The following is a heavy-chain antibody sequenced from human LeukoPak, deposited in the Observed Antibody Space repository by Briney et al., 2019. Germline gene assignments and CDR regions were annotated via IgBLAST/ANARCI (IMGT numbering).Heavy chain of an antibody. J-gene: IGHJ5*02. CDR1: GFTFRSYW. D-gene: IGHD1-1*01. CDR3: ARDSPRTGP. CDR2: IDGDGRIT. Sequence: GSLKPSFAAPGFTFRSYWMHWVRQVPGQGLVWVSHIDGDGRITNYGDSVKGRFTISRDNAKNILYLQMNSLRAEDTAVYYCARDSPRTGPWGQGILVTVSS. V-gene: IGHV3-74*01.